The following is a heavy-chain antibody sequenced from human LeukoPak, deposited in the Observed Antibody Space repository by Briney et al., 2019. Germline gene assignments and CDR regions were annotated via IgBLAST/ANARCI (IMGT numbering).Heavy chain of an antibody. J-gene: IGHJ4*02. CDR1: GFTFSSYS. D-gene: IGHD2/OR15-2a*01. CDR2: ISSSSSYI. CDR3: ARDPPPQIAFDY. V-gene: IGHV3-21*01. Sequence: PGGSLRLSCAASGFTFSSYSMNWVRQAPGKGLEWVSSISSSSSYIYYADSVEGRSTISRDNAKNSLYLQMNSLRAEDTAVYYCARDPPPQIAFDYWGQGTLVTVSS.